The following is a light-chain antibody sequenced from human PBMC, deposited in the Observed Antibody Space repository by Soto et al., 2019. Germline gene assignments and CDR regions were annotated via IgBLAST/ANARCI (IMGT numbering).Light chain of an antibody. CDR3: QQSYRTPIT. CDR1: QSISTY. Sequence: DIQLTQSPSVLSASVGDRVAITCLASQSISTYLNWYQQKPGKAPKVLIYAASNLQSGVPPRFSGSGSGTDFTLTISSLQPEDVATYFCQQSYRTPITFGQGTRLEIK. J-gene: IGKJ5*01. CDR2: AAS. V-gene: IGKV1-39*01.